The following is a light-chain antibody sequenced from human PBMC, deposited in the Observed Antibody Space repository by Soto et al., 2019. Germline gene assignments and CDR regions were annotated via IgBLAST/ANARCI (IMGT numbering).Light chain of an antibody. J-gene: IGKJ5*01. Sequence: IEVTQYTSSLSASVGDRVAITCRATQGISSYLAWYQQKPGKAPELLIYDASSLESGVPSRFSGSGSGTEFTLTISSLQPDDFATYYCQQYNSYSYTFGQGTRLENK. CDR3: QQYNSYSYT. CDR1: QGISSY. CDR2: DAS. V-gene: IGKV1-5*01.